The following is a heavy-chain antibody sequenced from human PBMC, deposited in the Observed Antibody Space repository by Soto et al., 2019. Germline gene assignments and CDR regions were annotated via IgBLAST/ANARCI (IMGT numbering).Heavy chain of an antibody. CDR3: ARIGSGSYRLDY. CDR1: GFTFDAYG. CDR2: INWNGDSI. J-gene: IGHJ4*02. Sequence: EVQLVESGGGVVRPGRSLRLSCAASGFTFDAYGMSWVRQAPGKGLEWVSGINWNGDSIGYADSVKGRFTISRDNAKNSLYLEMNSLRAEDTALYYCARIGSGSYRLDYWGQGTLVTVSS. V-gene: IGHV3-20*04. D-gene: IGHD3-10*01.